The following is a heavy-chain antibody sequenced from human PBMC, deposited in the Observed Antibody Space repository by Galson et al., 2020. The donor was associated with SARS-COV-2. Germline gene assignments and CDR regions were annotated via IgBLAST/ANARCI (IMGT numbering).Heavy chain of an antibody. J-gene: IGHJ4*02. CDR1: GYSFTSYW. CDR2: IDPSDSYT. Sequence: HGESLKISCKGSGYSFTSYWISWVRQMPGKGLEWMGRIDPSDSYTNYSPSFQGQVTISADKSISTAYLQWSSLKASDTAIYFCARVLMAGDYYFDSWGQGTLVTVSS. CDR3: ARVLMAGDYYFDS. D-gene: IGHD4-17*01. V-gene: IGHV5-10-1*04.